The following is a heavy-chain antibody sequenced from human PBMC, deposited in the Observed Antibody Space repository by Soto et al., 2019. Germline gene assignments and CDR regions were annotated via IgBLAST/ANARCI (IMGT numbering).Heavy chain of an antibody. CDR2: IYYSGST. CDR3: ARDPEYCSGGSCYSFFDY. CDR1: GGSISSGDYY. V-gene: IGHV4-30-4*01. D-gene: IGHD2-15*01. Sequence: SEPLSLTCTVSGGSISSGDYYWSWIRQPPGKGLEWIGYIYYSGSTYYNPSLKSRVTISVDTSKNQFSLKLSSVTAADTAVYYCARDPEYCSGGSCYSFFDYWGQGTLVTVSS. J-gene: IGHJ4*02.